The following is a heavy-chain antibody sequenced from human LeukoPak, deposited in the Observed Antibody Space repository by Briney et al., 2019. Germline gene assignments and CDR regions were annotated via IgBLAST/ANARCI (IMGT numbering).Heavy chain of an antibody. J-gene: IGHJ4*02. CDR1: GGSISSYY. CDR3: ARHGGYASGGDY. Sequence: SETLSLTCTVSGGSISSYYWSWIRQPPGKGPEWIGYIYYSGSTNYNPSLKSRVTMSVDTSKNQFSLKLSSVTAADTAVYYCARHGGYASGGDYWGQGTLVTVSS. D-gene: IGHD3-10*01. V-gene: IGHV4-59*08. CDR2: IYYSGST.